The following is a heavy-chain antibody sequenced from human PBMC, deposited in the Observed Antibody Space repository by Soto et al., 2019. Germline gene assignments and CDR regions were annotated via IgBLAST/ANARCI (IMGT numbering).Heavy chain of an antibody. CDR3: AKDHDLAAAGYYFDY. CDR2: ISTDGRDK. CDR1: GFTFSRHA. D-gene: IGHD6-13*01. V-gene: IGHV3-30*04. J-gene: IGHJ4*02. Sequence: QVQLVESGGGVVQPGRSLRLSCAASGFTFSRHAMHWVRQAPGKGLEWVAVISTDGRDKYHADSVKGRFTISRDNSTNTLYLQMNSLRAEDTAVYYCAKDHDLAAAGYYFDYWGQGTLVTVSS.